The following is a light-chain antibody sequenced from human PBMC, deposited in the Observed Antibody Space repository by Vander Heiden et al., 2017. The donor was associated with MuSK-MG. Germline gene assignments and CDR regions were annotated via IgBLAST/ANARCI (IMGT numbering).Light chain of an antibody. CDR3: QQVNTFPVT. Sequence: DIQMTQSPSSVSASVGDRVTITCRASQDIGKWLAWYQQKPGTAPKLLIYSTSTLQIGVPSRFSGSGSGTDFTLTISSLQPEDFATYYCQQVNTFPVTFGGGTKIE. V-gene: IGKV1-12*01. J-gene: IGKJ4*01. CDR2: STS. CDR1: QDIGKW.